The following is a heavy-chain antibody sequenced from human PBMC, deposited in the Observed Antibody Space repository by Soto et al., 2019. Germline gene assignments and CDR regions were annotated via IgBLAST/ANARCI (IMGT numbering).Heavy chain of an antibody. Sequence: QVQLVQSGPEVKKPGASVKVSCRTSGYTFTSYGISWVRQAPGQGLEWMGWINTYSGDTIYAQKVQGRVSMTTDTSTSTAYMDLKSLRADDTAMYYCARVSLTMAVVPFGVSWGQGTLVTVSS. J-gene: IGHJ5*02. CDR1: GYTFTSYG. CDR3: ARVSLTMAVVPFGVS. D-gene: IGHD3-10*01. CDR2: INTYSGDT. V-gene: IGHV1-18*04.